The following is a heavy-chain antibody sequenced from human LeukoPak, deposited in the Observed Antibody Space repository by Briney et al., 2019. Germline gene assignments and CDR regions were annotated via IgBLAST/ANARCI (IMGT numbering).Heavy chain of an antibody. Sequence: PSETLSPTCTVSGGSISSMNYYWGWIRQHPGKGLEWIGYIAYSGSTYYNPSLESRFSISIDAFNNKFSLDVTSVTAADTAVYYCAREYCGGDCYFDLWGRGALVTVSS. CDR3: AREYCGGDCYFDL. J-gene: IGHJ4*02. CDR1: GGSISSMNYY. V-gene: IGHV4-39*07. CDR2: IAYSGST. D-gene: IGHD2-21*02.